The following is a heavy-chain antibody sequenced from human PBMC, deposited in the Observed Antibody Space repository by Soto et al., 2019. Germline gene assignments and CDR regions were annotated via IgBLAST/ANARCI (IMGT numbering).Heavy chain of an antibody. CDR1: GFTFSSYA. CDR2: ISYDGSNK. Sequence: QVQLVESGGGVVQPGRSLRLSCAASGFTFSSYAMHWVRQAPGKGLEWVAVISYDGSNKYYADSVKGRFTISSDNSKNTLYLQMNSMRAEETAVYYCAREYSRGWYRYFDYWGQGPLVTVSS. D-gene: IGHD6-19*01. J-gene: IGHJ4*02. CDR3: AREYSRGWYRYFDY. V-gene: IGHV3-30-3*01.